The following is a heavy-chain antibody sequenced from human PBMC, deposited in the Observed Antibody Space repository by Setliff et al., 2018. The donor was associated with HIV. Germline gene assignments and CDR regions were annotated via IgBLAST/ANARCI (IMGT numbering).Heavy chain of an antibody. CDR3: TTDIGVATLSCIDY. CDR2: IITGNGDT. Sequence: ASVKVSCKASGYTFTDYVIHWVRQAPGQRPEWMAWIITGNGDTHYSQKFRDRVTVTRDTSANTAFMELNSLKTEDTAVYYCTTDIGVATLSCIDYWGQGTLVTVSS. J-gene: IGHJ4*02. D-gene: IGHD5-12*01. V-gene: IGHV1-3*04. CDR1: GYTFTDYV.